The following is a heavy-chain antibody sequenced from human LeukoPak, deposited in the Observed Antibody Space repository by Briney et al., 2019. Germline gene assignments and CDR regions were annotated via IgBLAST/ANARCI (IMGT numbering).Heavy chain of an antibody. V-gene: IGHV4-61*02. Sequence: SQTLSLTCTVSGGSVSSGSYYWSWIRQPAGKGLEWIGRIYTSGSTNYNPSLKSRVTISVDTSKNQFSLKLSSVTAADTAVYYCARGRYYYGSGNYFGYWGQGTLVTVSS. J-gene: IGHJ4*02. CDR3: ARGRYYYGSGNYFGY. CDR1: GGSVSSGSYY. D-gene: IGHD3-10*01. CDR2: IYTSGST.